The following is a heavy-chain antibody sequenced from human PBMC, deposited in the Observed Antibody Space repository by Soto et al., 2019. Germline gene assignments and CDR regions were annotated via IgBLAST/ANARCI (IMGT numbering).Heavy chain of an antibody. Sequence: SDTLSLTCAVYGGSFSGYSCTWLRQPPGKGLEWIGEINRSGTTDYNPALKSRVTMSADTSKNQFSLRMTSVTAADTAVYYCARARFDSWSHIYYGLDVWGQGTTVTVSS. D-gene: IGHD3-3*01. CDR2: INRSGTT. J-gene: IGHJ6*02. V-gene: IGHV4-34*01. CDR1: GGSFSGYS. CDR3: ARARFDSWSHIYYGLDV.